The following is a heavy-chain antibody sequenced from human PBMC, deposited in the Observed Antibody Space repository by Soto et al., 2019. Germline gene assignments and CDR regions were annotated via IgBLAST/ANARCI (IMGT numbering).Heavy chain of an antibody. D-gene: IGHD2-2*01. CDR1: GYTFPGNY. V-gene: IGHV1-2*02. CDR2: INPTSGGT. J-gene: IGHJ4*02. CDR3: ARGYCSSSGCSHYFDY. Sequence: GASVKVSCKASGYTFPGNYMHWVRQAPGQGLEWMALINPTSGGTNYAQKFQGRATMTWDTSISTAYMELSRLRSDDTAIYYCARGYCSSSGCSHYFDYWGQGTLVTVSS.